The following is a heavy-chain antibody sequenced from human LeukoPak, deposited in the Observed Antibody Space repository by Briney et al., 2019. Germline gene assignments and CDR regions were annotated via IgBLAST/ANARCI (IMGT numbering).Heavy chain of an antibody. V-gene: IGHV4-59*12. CDR3: ARGIYDILTGYPRDDAFDI. Sequence: SETLSLTCTVSGGSISSYYWSWIRQPPGKGLEWIGYIYYSGSTNYNPSLKSRVTISVDTSKNQFSLKLSSVTAADTAVYYCARGIYDILTGYPRDDAFDIWGQGTMVTVSS. CDR1: GGSISSYY. J-gene: IGHJ3*02. D-gene: IGHD3-9*01. CDR2: IYYSGST.